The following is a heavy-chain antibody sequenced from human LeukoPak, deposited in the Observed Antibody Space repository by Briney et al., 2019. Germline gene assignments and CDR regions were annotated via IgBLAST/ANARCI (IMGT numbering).Heavy chain of an antibody. V-gene: IGHV5-51*01. CDR1: GYSFTTYR. J-gene: IGHJ4*02. Sequence: GESLKISCKGSGYSFTTYRIGWVRQRPGKGLEWMGIIYPGDSDTRYSPSFQGQVTISADKSINTAYLQWSSLKASDTAVYYCARHRCWGGSSCPFDYWGQGTLVTVSS. CDR3: ARHRCWGGSSCPFDY. CDR2: IYPGDSDT. D-gene: IGHD6-13*01.